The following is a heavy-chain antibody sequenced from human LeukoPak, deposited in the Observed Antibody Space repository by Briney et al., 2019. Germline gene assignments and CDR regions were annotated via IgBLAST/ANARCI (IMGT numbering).Heavy chain of an antibody. CDR1: GGXISSYY. CDR3: ARQYDSSGLTGRSAFDI. CDR2: IYYSGST. V-gene: IGHV4-59*08. J-gene: IGHJ3*02. Sequence: PSETLSLTCTVSGGXISSYYCSWIRQPPGKGLEWIGYIYYSGSTNYNPSLKSRVTISVDTSKNQFSLKLSSVTAADTAVYYCARQYDSSGLTGRSAFDIWGQGTMVTVSS. D-gene: IGHD3-22*01.